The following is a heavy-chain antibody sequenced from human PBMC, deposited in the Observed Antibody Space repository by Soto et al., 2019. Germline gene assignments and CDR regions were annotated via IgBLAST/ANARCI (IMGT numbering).Heavy chain of an antibody. J-gene: IGHJ4*02. CDR2: MNPNSGNT. D-gene: IGHD6-19*01. CDR1: GYTFTSYN. Sequence: QVQLVQSGAEVKKPGASVKVSCKASGYTFTSYNINWVRLATGQGLEWMGWMNPNSGNTGYAQRFQGRVTMTRNPSISTAYMELSSLRSEDAAVYYGAGGREYSSGRVAYWGQGTLVTVSS. V-gene: IGHV1-8*01. CDR3: AGGREYSSGRVAY.